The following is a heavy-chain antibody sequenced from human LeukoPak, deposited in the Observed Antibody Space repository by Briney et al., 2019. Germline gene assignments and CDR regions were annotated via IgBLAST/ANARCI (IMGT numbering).Heavy chain of an antibody. CDR2: ISSSSTTI. V-gene: IGHV3-48*01. D-gene: IGHD3-3*01. CDR1: GFTFSSYS. CDR3: ARDSITIFGVVTN. J-gene: IGHJ4*02. Sequence: PGGSLRLSCAASGFTFSSYSMNRVRQAPGKGLEWVSYISSSSTTIYYADSVKGRFTISRDNAKNSLYLQMNSLRAEDTAVYYCARDSITIFGVVTNWGQGTLVTVSS.